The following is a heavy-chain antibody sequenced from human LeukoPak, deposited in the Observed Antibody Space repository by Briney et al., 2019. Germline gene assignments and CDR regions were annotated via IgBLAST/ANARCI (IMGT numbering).Heavy chain of an antibody. D-gene: IGHD3-22*01. J-gene: IGHJ3*02. CDR1: GGSISSYY. CDR3: ARYSPYYDSSGYAFDI. Sequence: SETLSLTCTVSGGSISSYYWSWIRQPPGKGLEWIGYIYYSGSTNYNPSLKSRVTISVDTSKNQFSLKLSSVTAADTAVYYCARYSPYYDSSGYAFDIWGQGRMVTVSS. V-gene: IGHV4-59*01. CDR2: IYYSGST.